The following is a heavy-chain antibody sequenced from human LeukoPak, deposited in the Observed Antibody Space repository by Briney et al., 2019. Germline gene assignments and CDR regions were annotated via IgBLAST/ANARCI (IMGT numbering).Heavy chain of an antibody. CDR2: ISDDGTNK. D-gene: IGHD2-2*01. J-gene: IGHJ1*01. V-gene: IGHV3-30*03. Sequence: GGSLRLSCAASGFTFSTFRMYWVRQAPGKGLEWVALISDDGTNKYYADSVKGRFTISRDNSKNTVFLQMNSLRPEDTAVYYCATYSSSNGREFQYWGQGTLVTVSS. CDR1: GFTFSTFR. CDR3: ATYSSSNGREFQY.